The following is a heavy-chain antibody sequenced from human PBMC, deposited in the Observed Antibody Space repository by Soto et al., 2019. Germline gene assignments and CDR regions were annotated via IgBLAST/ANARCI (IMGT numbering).Heavy chain of an antibody. Sequence: GGSLRLSCAASGFTFSSYAMSWVRQAPGKGLEWVSAISGSGGSTYYADSVKGRLTISRDNSKNTLYLQMNSLRAEDTAVYYCAKDRGYSYGYLGYWGQGTLVTVSS. D-gene: IGHD5-18*01. V-gene: IGHV3-23*01. CDR1: GFTFSSYA. CDR3: AKDRGYSYGYLGY. J-gene: IGHJ4*02. CDR2: ISGSGGST.